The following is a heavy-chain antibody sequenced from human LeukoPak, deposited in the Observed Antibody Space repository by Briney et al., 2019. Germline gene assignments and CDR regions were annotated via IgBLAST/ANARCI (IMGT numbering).Heavy chain of an antibody. CDR3: ARVLGNMVRGVITYDY. Sequence: ASVKVSCKASGYTFTGYYMHWVRQAPGQGLEWMGIINPSGGSTSYAQKFQGRVTMTRDTSTSTVYMELSSLRSEDTAVYYCARVLGNMVRGVITYDYWGQGTLVTVSS. V-gene: IGHV1-46*01. D-gene: IGHD3-10*01. CDR2: INPSGGST. J-gene: IGHJ4*02. CDR1: GYTFTGYY.